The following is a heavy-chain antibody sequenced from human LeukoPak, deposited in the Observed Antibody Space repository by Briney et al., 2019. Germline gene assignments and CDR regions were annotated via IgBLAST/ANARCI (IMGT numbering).Heavy chain of an antibody. J-gene: IGHJ4*02. CDR3: AKDLHYYGSGSYGVSPY. D-gene: IGHD3-10*01. Sequence: AGGSLRLSCAASGFTYSSYGMSWVRQAPGKGLEWVSAITSGYSTYYADSVKGRFTISRDNSKSTLYLQMNSLRAEDTAVYYCAKDLHYYGSGSYGVSPYWGQGTPVTVSS. V-gene: IGHV3-23*01. CDR1: GFTYSSYG. CDR2: ITSGYST.